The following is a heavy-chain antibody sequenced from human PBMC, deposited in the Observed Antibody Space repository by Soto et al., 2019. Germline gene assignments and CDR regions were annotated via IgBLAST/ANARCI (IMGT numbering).Heavy chain of an antibody. CDR3: ARQEYDYIFKWFDP. J-gene: IGHJ5*02. D-gene: IGHD3-16*01. V-gene: IGHV4-39*01. CDR2: IYYSGST. Sequence: SETLSLTCTVSGGSISSSSYYWGWIRQPPGKGLEWIGSIYYSGSTYYNPSLKSRVTISVDTSKNQFSLKLSSVTAADTAVYYCARQEYDYIFKWFDPWGQGTLVTVSS. CDR1: GGSISSSSYY.